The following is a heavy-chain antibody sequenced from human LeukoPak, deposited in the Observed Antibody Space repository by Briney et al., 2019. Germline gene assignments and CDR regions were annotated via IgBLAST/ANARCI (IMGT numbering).Heavy chain of an antibody. J-gene: IGHJ6*03. Sequence: ETLSLTCTVSGGSISSYYWSWIRQPPGKGLEWVSSISSSSSYIYYADSVKGRFTISRDNAKNSLYLQMNSLRAEDTAVYYCARDVESRYSSSWYLHYYYYMDVWGKGTTVTISS. CDR3: ARDVESRYSSSWYLHYYYYMDV. D-gene: IGHD6-13*01. CDR1: GGSISSYY. V-gene: IGHV3-21*01. CDR2: ISSSSSYI.